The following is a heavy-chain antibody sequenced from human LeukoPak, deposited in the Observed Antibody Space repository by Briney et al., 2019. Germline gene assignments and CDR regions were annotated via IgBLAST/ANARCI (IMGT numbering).Heavy chain of an antibody. D-gene: IGHD3-3*01. CDR2: INPSGGST. J-gene: IGHJ4*02. V-gene: IGHV1-46*01. CDR1: GYTFTSYY. CDR3: ARARLGDFWSGYPIRY. Sequence: GASVKVSCKASGYTFTSYYMHWVRQAPGQGLEWMGIINPSGGSTSYAQKFQGRVTMTRDTSTSTVYMELSSLRSDDTAVYYCARARLGDFWSGYPIRYWGQGTLVTVSS.